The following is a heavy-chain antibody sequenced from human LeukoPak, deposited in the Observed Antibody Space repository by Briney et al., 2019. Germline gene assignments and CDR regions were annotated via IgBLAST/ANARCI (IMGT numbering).Heavy chain of an antibody. J-gene: IGHJ4*02. V-gene: IGHV1-18*01. Sequence: ASVKVSCKASGYIFTQYGISWVRQAPGQGLEWMASISTYTGDTNNAQNFQGRVTMTTDTFTSTAYMELRGLRSDDTAVYYCARGSSGYDWNFDYWGQGTLVTVSS. CDR3: ARGSSGYDWNFDY. CDR1: GYIFTQYG. CDR2: ISTYTGDT. D-gene: IGHD5-12*01.